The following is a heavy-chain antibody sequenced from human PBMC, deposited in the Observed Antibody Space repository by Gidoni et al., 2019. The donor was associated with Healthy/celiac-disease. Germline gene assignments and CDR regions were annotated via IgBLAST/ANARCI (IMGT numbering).Heavy chain of an antibody. Sequence: QVQLVQSGAEVKKPGASVKVSCTASGYTFTGYYMHWVGQAPGQGLEWMGWINRNSGGTNDAQKFQVWVTMTRDKSISTAYMELSRLRSDDTAVYYGARDIAAAGTYGMDVWGQGTTVTVSS. CDR3: ARDIAAAGTYGMDV. CDR2: INRNSGGT. V-gene: IGHV1-2*04. D-gene: IGHD6-13*01. J-gene: IGHJ6*02. CDR1: GYTFTGYY.